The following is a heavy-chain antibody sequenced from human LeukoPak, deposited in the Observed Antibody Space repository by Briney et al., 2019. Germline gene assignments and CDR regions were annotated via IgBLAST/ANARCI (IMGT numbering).Heavy chain of an antibody. J-gene: IGHJ4*02. CDR2: ISSSSSTI. CDR1: GFTFSSYW. D-gene: IGHD4-17*01. V-gene: IGHV3-48*04. CDR3: ARDYGDLYFDY. Sequence: GGSLRLSCAASGFTFSSYWMHWVRQAPGKGLEWVSYISSSSSTIYYADSVKGRFTISRDNAKNSLYLQMNSLRAEDTAVYYCARDYGDLYFDYWGQGTLVTVSS.